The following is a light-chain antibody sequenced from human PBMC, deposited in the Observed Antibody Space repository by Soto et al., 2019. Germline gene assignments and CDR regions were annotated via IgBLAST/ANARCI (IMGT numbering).Light chain of an antibody. J-gene: IGKJ1*01. Sequence: VMTQSPATLSVSPGERATLSCRASQSVDNNLAWYQQKPGQAPRLLIYGASNRATGIPDRFSGSGSGTDFTLTISGLQPEDFATYFCQQSYSSPQTFGQGTKVDTK. CDR2: GAS. CDR3: QQSYSSPQT. V-gene: IGKV3D-15*01. CDR1: QSVDNN.